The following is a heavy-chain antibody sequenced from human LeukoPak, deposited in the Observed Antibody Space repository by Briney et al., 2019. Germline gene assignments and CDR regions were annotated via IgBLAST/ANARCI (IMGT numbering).Heavy chain of an antibody. Sequence: GSLRLSCAASGFTFSNYWMSWVRQAPGKGLEWVANIKQDGSEKYYVDSVKGRFTISRDNAKNSLYLQMNSLRAEDTAVYYCARARITMIVVVYYFDYWGQGTLVTVSS. CDR3: ARARITMIVVVYYFDY. J-gene: IGHJ4*02. D-gene: IGHD3-22*01. CDR1: GFTFSNYW. CDR2: IKQDGSEK. V-gene: IGHV3-7*01.